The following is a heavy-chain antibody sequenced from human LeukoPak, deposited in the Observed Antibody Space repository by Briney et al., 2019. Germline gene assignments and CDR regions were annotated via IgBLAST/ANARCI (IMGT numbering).Heavy chain of an antibody. J-gene: IGHJ4*02. CDR1: GYTLTELS. CDR2: FDPEDGET. D-gene: IGHD2-21*02. CDR3: ATVVVTAPGEDYFDY. V-gene: IGHV1-24*01. Sequence: ASVKVSCKVSGYTLTELSMHWVRQAPGKGLEWMGGFDPEDGETIYAQKFQGRVTMTGDTSTDTAYMELSSLRSEDTAVYYCATVVVTAPGEDYFDYWGQGTLVTVSS.